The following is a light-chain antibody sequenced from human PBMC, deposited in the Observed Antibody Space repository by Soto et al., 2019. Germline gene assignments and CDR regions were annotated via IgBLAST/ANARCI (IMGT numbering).Light chain of an antibody. CDR2: ATS. Sequence: LSQSPAALSLTPGERATLSCRASQSITNYVGWYQQKPGQAPRLLIYATSNRATGIPARFSGSGSGTDFTLTISSLEPEDFSVYYCQQRYNWPVTFGQGTRLEI. CDR1: QSITNY. J-gene: IGKJ5*01. CDR3: QQRYNWPVT. V-gene: IGKV3-11*01.